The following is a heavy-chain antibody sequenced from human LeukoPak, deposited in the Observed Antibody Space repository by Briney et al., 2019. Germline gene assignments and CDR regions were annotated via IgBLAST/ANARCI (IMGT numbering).Heavy chain of an antibody. CDR1: GGSISSYH. CDR2: VYYSGST. Sequence: SETLSLTCTVSGGSISSYHWSWIRQPPGKGLEWIGYVYYSGSTNYNPSLKSRVTISVDTSKNQFSLKLSSVTAADTAVYYCARAGSGYYPFDYWGQGTLVTVSS. J-gene: IGHJ4*02. V-gene: IGHV4-59*01. CDR3: ARAGSGYYPFDY. D-gene: IGHD3-22*01.